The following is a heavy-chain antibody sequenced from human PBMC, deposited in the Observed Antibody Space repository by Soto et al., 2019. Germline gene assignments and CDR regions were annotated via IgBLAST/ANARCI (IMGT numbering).Heavy chain of an antibody. J-gene: IGHJ5*02. D-gene: IGHD3-10*01. V-gene: IGHV4-34*01. CDR1: GGSFSGYY. Sequence: QVQLQQWGAGLLKPSETLSLTCAVYGGSFSGYYWSWIRQPPGKGLEWIGEINHSGSTNYNPSLKSRVTISVDTSKNQFSLKLSSVTAADTAVYYCASAMAATRGVPVHNWFDPWGQGTLVTVSS. CDR2: INHSGST. CDR3: ASAMAATRGVPVHNWFDP.